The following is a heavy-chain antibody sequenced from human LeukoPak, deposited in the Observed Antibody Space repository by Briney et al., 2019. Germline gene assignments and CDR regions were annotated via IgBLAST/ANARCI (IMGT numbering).Heavy chain of an antibody. CDR2: ISSSSSYI. Sequence: PGGSLRLSCVASGFTFRDYAMSWVRQAPGKGLEWVSSISSSSSYIYYADSVKGRFTISRDNAKNSLYLQMNSLRAEDTAVYYCARPYSSRPPTYFDYWGQGTLVTVSS. CDR1: GFTFRDYA. J-gene: IGHJ4*02. D-gene: IGHD6-13*01. CDR3: ARPYSSRPPTYFDY. V-gene: IGHV3-21*01.